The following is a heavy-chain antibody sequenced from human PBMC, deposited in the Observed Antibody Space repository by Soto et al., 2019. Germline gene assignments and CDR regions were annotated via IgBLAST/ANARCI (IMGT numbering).Heavy chain of an antibody. CDR1: GFTFSDYW. V-gene: IGHV3-74*01. J-gene: IGHJ4*02. CDR3: ARATYRITFGGVNY. Sequence: EVQLVESGGGLVQPGVSLRRSCAASGFTFSDYWIHWVRQAPGKGLVWVSRIKSDGISTSYGDSVKGRFPISRDNAKNTLYLQMHSLRAEHTAVYYCARATYRITFGGVNYWGQGTLVTVSS. CDR2: IKSDGIST. D-gene: IGHD3-16*01.